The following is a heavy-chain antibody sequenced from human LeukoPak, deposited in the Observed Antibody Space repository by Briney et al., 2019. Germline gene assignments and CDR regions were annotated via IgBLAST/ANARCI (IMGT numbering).Heavy chain of an antibody. Sequence: GASVKVSCKASGYTFTSYYIHWVRQAPGQGLEWMGIINANDGYTSYAQKFQGRVTMTRDMSTSTVYMELSSLRSEDTAVYYCAREYGGYWGQGTLVTVSS. J-gene: IGHJ4*02. D-gene: IGHD3-10*01. V-gene: IGHV1-46*01. CDR1: GYTFTSYY. CDR2: INANDGYT. CDR3: AREYGGY.